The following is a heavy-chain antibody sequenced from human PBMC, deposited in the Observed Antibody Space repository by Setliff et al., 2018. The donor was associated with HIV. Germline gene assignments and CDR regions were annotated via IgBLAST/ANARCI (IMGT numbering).Heavy chain of an antibody. J-gene: IGHJ4*02. V-gene: IGHV3-74*01. CDR3: ARDDPYCSGGSCYSY. Sequence: GGSLRLSCAASGFTFSSYWMHWARQAPGKGLVWVSRINSDGSSTSYADSVKGRFTISRDNAKNTLYLQMNSLRAEDTAVYYCARDDPYCSGGSCYSYWGQGTLVTVSS. D-gene: IGHD2-15*01. CDR1: GFTFSSYW. CDR2: INSDGSST.